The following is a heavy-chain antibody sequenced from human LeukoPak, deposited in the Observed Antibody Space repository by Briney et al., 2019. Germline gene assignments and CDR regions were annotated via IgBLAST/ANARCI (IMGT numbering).Heavy chain of an antibody. V-gene: IGHV3-74*01. CDR1: GFTFSSYW. D-gene: IGHD1-26*01. CDR2: INSDGSST. CDR3: AKGGVGATRGVFDY. J-gene: IGHJ4*02. Sequence: GGSLRLSCAASGFTFSSYWMHWVRQAPGKGLVWVSRINSDGSSTSYADSVKGRFTISRDNSKNTLYLQMNSLRAEDTAVYYCAKGGVGATRGVFDYWGQGTLVTVSS.